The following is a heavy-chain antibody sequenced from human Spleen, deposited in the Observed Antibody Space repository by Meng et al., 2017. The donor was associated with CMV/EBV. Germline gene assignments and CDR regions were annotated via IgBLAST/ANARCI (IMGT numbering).Heavy chain of an antibody. J-gene: IGHJ6*02. D-gene: IGHD6-13*01. CDR3: AKAGSSWFNYGMDV. Sequence: GESLKISCAASGFTFSNYWMSWVRQAPGKGLEWVANIIQDGSEKYYADSVKGRFTISRDNSKNTLYLQMNSLRAEDTAVYYCAKAGSSWFNYGMDVWGQGTTVTVSS. CDR1: GFTFSNYW. CDR2: IIQDGSEK. V-gene: IGHV3-7*03.